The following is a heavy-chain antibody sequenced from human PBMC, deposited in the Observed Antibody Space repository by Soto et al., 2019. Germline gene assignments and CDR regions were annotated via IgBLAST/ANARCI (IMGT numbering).Heavy chain of an antibody. Sequence: EVELVESGGGLVQPGGSLRLSCAASGVTLGSYWMHWVRQAPGKGLVWVSRLSGDGTGTRYADFVKGRFTISGANAKNTLYLDMHSLGSDDTAVYYCTRGGGGGSFDQWGQGTLVTVSS. J-gene: IGHJ4*02. CDR1: GVTLGSYW. D-gene: IGHD2-15*01. V-gene: IGHV3-74*01. CDR2: LSGDGTGT. CDR3: TRGGGGGSFDQ.